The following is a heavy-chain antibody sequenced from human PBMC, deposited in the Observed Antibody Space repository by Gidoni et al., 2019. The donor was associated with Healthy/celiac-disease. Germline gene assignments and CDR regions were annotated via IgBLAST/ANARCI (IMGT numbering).Heavy chain of an antibody. CDR1: GFTFSSYA. J-gene: IGHJ6*02. CDR2: ISGSGGST. CDR3: AKGVPYSYYYYGMDV. V-gene: IGHV3-23*01. D-gene: IGHD5-18*01. Sequence: EVQLLESGGGLVQPGGSLRLHCSAPGFTFSSYAMSWVRKAPGQGLEWVSAISGSGGSTYYADAVKGRFTISRDNSKNTLYLQMNSLRAEDTAVYYCAKGVPYSYYYYGMDVWGQGTTVTVSS.